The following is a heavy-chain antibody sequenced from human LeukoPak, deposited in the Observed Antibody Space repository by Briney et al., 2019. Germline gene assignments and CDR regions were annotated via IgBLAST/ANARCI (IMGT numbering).Heavy chain of an antibody. J-gene: IGHJ3*02. CDR1: GGSISTYY. D-gene: IGHD4-17*01. V-gene: IGHV4-59*01. Sequence: SETLSLTCTLSGGSISTYYWSWVRQPPGKGLEWIGYIYYTGSTDYNPSLKSRVTMSVDTSKNQFSLKLSSVTAADTAVYSCARYYSDIGAFDIWGQGTMVTVSS. CDR2: IYYTGST. CDR3: ARYYSDIGAFDI.